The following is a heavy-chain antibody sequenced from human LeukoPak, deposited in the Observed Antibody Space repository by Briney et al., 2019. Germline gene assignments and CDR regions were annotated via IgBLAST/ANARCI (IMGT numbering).Heavy chain of an antibody. CDR2: INSDGSST. V-gene: IGHV3-74*01. Sequence: GGSLRLSCAASGFTFSSYWMHWVRQAPGKGLVGVSRINSDGSSTSYADSVKGRFTISRDNAKNTLYLQMNSLRAEDTAVYYCARAPSVAGAVDYWGQGTLVTVSS. J-gene: IGHJ4*02. D-gene: IGHD6-19*01. CDR1: GFTFSSYW. CDR3: ARAPSVAGAVDY.